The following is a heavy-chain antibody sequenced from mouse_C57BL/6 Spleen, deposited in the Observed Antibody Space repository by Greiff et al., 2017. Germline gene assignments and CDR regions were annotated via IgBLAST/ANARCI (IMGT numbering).Heavy chain of an antibody. CDR2: LLPGSGST. CDR1: GYTFTGYW. Sequence: VQLQQSGAELMKPGASVKLSCKATGYTFTGYWIEWVKQRPGHGLEWIGELLPGSGSTNYNEKFKGKATFTADTASNTAYMQLSSLTTEDSAIYYCARNYGSSYGFYWYFDVWGTGTTVTVSS. CDR3: ARNYGSSYGFYWYFDV. V-gene: IGHV1-9*01. J-gene: IGHJ1*03. D-gene: IGHD1-1*01.